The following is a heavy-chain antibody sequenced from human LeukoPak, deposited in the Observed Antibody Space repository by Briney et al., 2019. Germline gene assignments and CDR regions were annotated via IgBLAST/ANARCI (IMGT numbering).Heavy chain of an antibody. D-gene: IGHD4-17*01. CDR2: INHSGGT. CDR3: ARSTTVTFRFDP. CDR1: GGSFSGYY. J-gene: IGHJ5*02. V-gene: IGHV4-34*01. Sequence: SETLSLTCAVYGGSFSGYYWSWIRQPPGKGLEWIGEINHSGGTNYNPSLKSRVTISVDTSKNQFSLKLSSVTAADTAVYYCARSTTVTFRFDPWGQGTLVTVSS.